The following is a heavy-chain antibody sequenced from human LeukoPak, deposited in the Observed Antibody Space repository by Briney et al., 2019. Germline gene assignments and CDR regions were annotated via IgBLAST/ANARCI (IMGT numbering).Heavy chain of an antibody. V-gene: IGHV4-59*01. D-gene: IGHD2-2*01. Sequence: SETLSLTCAVYGGSFSGYYWSWIRQPPGKGLEWIGYIYYSGSTNYNPSLKSRVTISVDTSKNQFSLKLSSVTAADTAVYYCAKGDPAPFQHWGQGTLVTVSS. CDR2: IYYSGST. J-gene: IGHJ1*01. CDR1: GGSFSGYY. CDR3: AKGDPAPFQH.